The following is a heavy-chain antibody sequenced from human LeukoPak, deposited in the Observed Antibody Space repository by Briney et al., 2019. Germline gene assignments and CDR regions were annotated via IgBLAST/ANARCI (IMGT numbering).Heavy chain of an antibody. J-gene: IGHJ4*02. Sequence: SETLSLTCAVYGGSFSGYYWSWIRQPPGKGLEWIGEINHSGSTNYNPSLKSRVTISVDTSKNQFSLKLSSVTAADTAVYYCARSGLVGSYSSSWRNIFDYWGQGTLVTVSS. CDR1: GGSFSGYY. CDR3: ARSGLVGSYSSSWRNIFDY. CDR2: INHSGST. D-gene: IGHD6-13*01. V-gene: IGHV4-34*01.